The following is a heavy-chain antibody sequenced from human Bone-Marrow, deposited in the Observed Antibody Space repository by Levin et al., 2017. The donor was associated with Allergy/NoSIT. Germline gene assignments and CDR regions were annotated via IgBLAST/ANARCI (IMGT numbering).Heavy chain of an antibody. CDR3: AKDSPSRGWPNFDH. V-gene: IGHV3-23*01. CDR2: VNNGNNP. D-gene: IGHD6-19*01. J-gene: IGHJ4*02. Sequence: SGGSLRLSCAASGFSVRSYAMSWVRQAPGKGLEWVASVNNGNNPYYADSVKGRFTVSRDTSQNMGYLQMSSLRADDTAMYYCAKDSPSRGWPNFDHWGQGVMVTVSS. CDR1: GFSVRSYA.